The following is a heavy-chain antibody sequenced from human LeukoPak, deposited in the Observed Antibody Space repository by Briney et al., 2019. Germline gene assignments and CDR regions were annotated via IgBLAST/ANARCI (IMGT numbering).Heavy chain of an antibody. D-gene: IGHD6-13*01. J-gene: IGHJ3*02. Sequence: PSETLSLTCAVYGGSFSGYYWSWIRQPPGKGLEWIGEINHSGSTNYNPSLRSRVTISVDTSKNQFSLKLSSVTAADTAVYYCARGRIWYSSRWSVGLSGAFDIWGQGTMVTVSS. CDR3: ARGRIWYSSRWSVGLSGAFDI. CDR2: INHSGST. CDR1: GGSFSGYY. V-gene: IGHV4-34*01.